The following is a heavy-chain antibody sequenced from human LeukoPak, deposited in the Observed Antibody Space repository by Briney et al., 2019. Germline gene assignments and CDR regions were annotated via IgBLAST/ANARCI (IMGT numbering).Heavy chain of an antibody. CDR3: ASSILAASDY. V-gene: IGHV3-74*01. D-gene: IGHD3-9*01. CDR1: GFTFRSYW. Sequence: GGSLRLSXAASGFTFRSYWMHWVSQAPGKGLVWVSRINSDGSSTNYADSVKGRFTISRDNAKNTLYLQMNSLRAEDTAVYYCASSILAASDYWGQEPWSPSPQ. CDR2: INSDGSST. J-gene: IGHJ4*01.